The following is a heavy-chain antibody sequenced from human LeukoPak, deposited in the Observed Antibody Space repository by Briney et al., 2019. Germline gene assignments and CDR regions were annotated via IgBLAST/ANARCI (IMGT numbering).Heavy chain of an antibody. V-gene: IGHV4-39*07. CDR2: IYYSGST. D-gene: IGHD6-19*01. Sequence: SETLSLTCTVSGGSISSSSYYWGWIRQPPGKGLEWIGSIYYSGSTYYNPSLKSRVTISVDTSKNQFSLKLSSVTAADTAVYYCHSGYSSGWYYFDYWGQGTLVTVSS. CDR1: GGSISSSSYY. CDR3: HSGYSSGWYYFDY. J-gene: IGHJ4*02.